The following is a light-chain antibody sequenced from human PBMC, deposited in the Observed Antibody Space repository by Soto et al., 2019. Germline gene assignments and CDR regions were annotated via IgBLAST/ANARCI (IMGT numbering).Light chain of an antibody. CDR1: QDIKNY. Sequence: DIQMSQSPSSLSASVGDRVTITCQASQDIKNYLNWYQQKSGKAPKLLIYDASDLETGVPSRFSGSGSGTDFTFTINSLQPDDFATYYCQQYHSYSLTFGQGTKVDI. CDR2: DAS. CDR3: QQYHSYSLT. J-gene: IGKJ1*01. V-gene: IGKV1-33*01.